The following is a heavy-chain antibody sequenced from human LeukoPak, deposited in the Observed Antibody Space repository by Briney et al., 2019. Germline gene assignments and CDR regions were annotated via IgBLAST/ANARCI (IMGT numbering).Heavy chain of an antibody. J-gene: IGHJ4*02. V-gene: IGHV4-34*01. CDR3: ARVYSSGWDY. Sequence: SETLSLTCAVYGGSFSGYYWSWIRQPPGKGLEWIGEINHSGSTNYNPSLKSRVTISVDTSKNQFSLKLSSVTAADTAVYYCARVYSSGWDYWGQGTLVTVSS. D-gene: IGHD6-19*01. CDR1: GGSFSGYY. CDR2: INHSGST.